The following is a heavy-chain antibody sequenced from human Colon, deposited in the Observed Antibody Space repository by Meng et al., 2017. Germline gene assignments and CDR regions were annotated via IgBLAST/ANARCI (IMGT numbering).Heavy chain of an antibody. J-gene: IGHJ4*02. V-gene: IGHV2-5*02. CDR3: AHRHPGGPVDY. D-gene: IGHD3-16*01. CDR1: WFSLSTSGVG. Sequence: QITLKDPGPTPVKPTQTLTPPCSFSWFSLSTSGVGVCWIRQPPGKALEWLALIYWDDDKRYSPSLKSRLTITKDTSKNQVVLTMTNMDPVDTATYYCAHRHPGGPVDYWGQGTLVTVSS. CDR2: IYWDDDK.